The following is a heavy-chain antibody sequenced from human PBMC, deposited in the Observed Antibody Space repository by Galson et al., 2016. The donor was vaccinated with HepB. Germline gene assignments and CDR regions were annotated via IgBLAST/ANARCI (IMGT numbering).Heavy chain of an antibody. CDR3: ARDSAVGATEFYFGMDV. CDR2: GTT. D-gene: IGHD1-26*01. Sequence: GTTNYAQRFQGRITITADESTSTAYMELSSLRSEDTAVYYCARDSAVGATEFYFGMDVWGQGTTVTVSS. J-gene: IGHJ6*02. V-gene: IGHV1-69*01.